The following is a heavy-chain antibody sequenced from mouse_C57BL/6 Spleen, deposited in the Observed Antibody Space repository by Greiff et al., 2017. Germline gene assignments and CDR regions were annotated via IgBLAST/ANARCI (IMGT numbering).Heavy chain of an antibody. J-gene: IGHJ4*01. Sequence: QVQLQQPGAELVRPGASVKLSCKASGYTFTSYWMHWVKQRPGQGLEWIGVIDPSDSYTNYNQKFKGKATLTVDTSSSTAYMQLSSLTSEDSAVYYCARSSNYEGAMDYWGQGTSVTVSS. D-gene: IGHD2-5*01. CDR3: ARSSNYEGAMDY. CDR2: IDPSDSYT. V-gene: IGHV1-59*01. CDR1: GYTFTSYW.